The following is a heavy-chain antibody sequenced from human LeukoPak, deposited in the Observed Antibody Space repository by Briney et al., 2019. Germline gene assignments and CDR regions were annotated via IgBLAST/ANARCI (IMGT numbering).Heavy chain of an antibody. Sequence: SETLSLTCTVSVGSFSSYFWTWIRQSPGKGLQWIGYIYRSGTTNNNPSLKSRVTISVDTSKNQFSLKLSSVTAADTAVYYCARGGPVPMAHFDYWGQGSLVTVSS. CDR2: IYRSGTT. CDR1: VGSFSSYF. D-gene: IGHD3-10*01. V-gene: IGHV4-59*08. CDR3: ARGGPVPMAHFDY. J-gene: IGHJ4*02.